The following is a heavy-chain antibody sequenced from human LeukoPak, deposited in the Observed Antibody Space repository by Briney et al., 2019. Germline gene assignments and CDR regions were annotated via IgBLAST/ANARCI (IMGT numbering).Heavy chain of an antibody. CDR1: GGSISSSSYY. J-gene: IGHJ5*02. CDR2: IYYSGST. CDR3: ARDYYDSSAPGFAFDP. V-gene: IGHV4-39*07. Sequence: SETLSLTCTVSGGSISSSSYYWGWIRQPPGKGLEWIGSIYYSGSTYYNPSLKSRVTISVDTSKNQFSLKLSSVTAADTAVYYCARDYYDSSAPGFAFDPWGQGTLVTVSS. D-gene: IGHD3-22*01.